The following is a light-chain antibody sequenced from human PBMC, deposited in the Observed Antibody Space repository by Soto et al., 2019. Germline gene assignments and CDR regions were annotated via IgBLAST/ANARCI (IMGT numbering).Light chain of an antibody. V-gene: IGLV5-37*01. Sequence: QPVLTQPPSSSASPGESARLTCTLPSDINVGSYTIYCYQQKPGSPPRYLLYYYSDSDKGQGSGVPSRFSGSKDASANTGILLISGLQSEDEADYYCMIWPSNAPGVFGGGTQLTVL. CDR1: SDINVGSYT. CDR2: YYSDSDK. CDR3: MIWPSNAPGV. J-gene: IGLJ3*02.